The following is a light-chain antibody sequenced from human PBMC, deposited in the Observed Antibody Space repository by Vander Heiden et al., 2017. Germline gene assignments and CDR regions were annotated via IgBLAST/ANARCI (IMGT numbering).Light chain of an antibody. CDR1: NSNIGAGYD. V-gene: IGLV1-40*01. CDR2: GNT. J-gene: IGLJ2*01. CDR3: QSFDTSLSGPVV. Sequence: QSVLTQPPSVSGAPGQRVTISCTGSNSNIGAGYDVHWYQQLPGIAPKLPIYGNTNRPSGVPDRFSGSKSGTSASLAITGLQAEDEADYYCQSFDTSLSGPVVFGGGTKVTVL.